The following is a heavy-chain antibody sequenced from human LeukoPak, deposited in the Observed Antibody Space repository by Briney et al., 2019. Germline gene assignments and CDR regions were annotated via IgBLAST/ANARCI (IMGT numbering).Heavy chain of an antibody. J-gene: IGHJ5*02. V-gene: IGHV3-23*01. CDR2: ISGTGGST. CDR3: ALHHGNYYVGRWFDP. CDR1: GFTFSSYD. D-gene: IGHD1-26*01. Sequence: GGSLRLSCAASGFTFSSYDMSWVRQAPGKGLEWVSRISGTGGSTYYTDSVKGRFTISRDNSKNTLYLQMHTLRAEDTAVYYCALHHGNYYVGRWFDPWGQGTLVTV.